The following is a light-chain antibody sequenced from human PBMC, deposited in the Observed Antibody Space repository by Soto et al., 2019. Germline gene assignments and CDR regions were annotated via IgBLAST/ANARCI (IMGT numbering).Light chain of an antibody. CDR2: GAS. CDR1: QSVSSN. J-gene: IGKJ1*01. V-gene: IGKV3-11*01. Sequence: EIVFTQGPATLSESTGKRASLSCRASQSVSSNLAWYQQRPGQAPRLLIYGASTRATGIPARFSGSGSGTDFTLTISSLEPEDFAVYYCQQCGSSPRTFGQGTKVDIK. CDR3: QQCGSSPRT.